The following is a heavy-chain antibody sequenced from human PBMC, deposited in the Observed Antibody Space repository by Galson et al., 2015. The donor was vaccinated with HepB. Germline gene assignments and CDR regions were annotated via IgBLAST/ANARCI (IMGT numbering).Heavy chain of an antibody. Sequence: SVKVSCKASGYTFTSYGISWVRQAPGQGLEWMGWISAYNGNTNYAQKLQGRFTISRDNAKNSLYLQVKSLKAEDTAVYYCARELYTGSFWSSHYYGMDVWGQGTAVTVS. CDR2: ISAYNGNT. J-gene: IGHJ6*02. D-gene: IGHD1-14*01. CDR1: GYTFTSYG. CDR3: ARELYTGSFWSSHYYGMDV. V-gene: IGHV1-18*01.